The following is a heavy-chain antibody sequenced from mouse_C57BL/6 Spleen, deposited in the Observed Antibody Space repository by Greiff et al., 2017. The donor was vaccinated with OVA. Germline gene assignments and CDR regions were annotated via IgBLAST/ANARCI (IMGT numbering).Heavy chain of an antibody. CDR3: PPGDYGSSSAWFAY. Sequence: EVQLQQSGAELVRPGASVKLSCTASGFNIKDYYMHWVKQRPEQGLEWIGRIDPEDGDTEYAPKFQGKATMTADTSSNTAYLQLSSLTSEDTAVYYCPPGDYGSSSAWFAYWGQGTLVTVSA. V-gene: IGHV14-1*01. CDR1: GFNIKDYY. J-gene: IGHJ3*01. D-gene: IGHD1-1*01. CDR2: IDPEDGDT.